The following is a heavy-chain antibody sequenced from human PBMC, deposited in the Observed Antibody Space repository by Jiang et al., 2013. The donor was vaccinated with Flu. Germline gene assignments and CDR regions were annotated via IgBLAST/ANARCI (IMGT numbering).Heavy chain of an antibody. D-gene: IGHD2-21*02. CDR3: ARNNGGHIVVVTATEAERAFDI. Sequence: GAEVKKPGASVKVSCKASGYTFTSYGISWVRQAPGQGLEWMGWISAYNGNTNYAQKLQGRVTMTTDTSTSTAYMELRSLRSDDTAVYYCARNNGGHIVVVTATEAERAFDIWGQGTMVTVSS. V-gene: IGHV1-18*04. CDR2: ISAYNGNT. CDR1: GYTFTSYG. J-gene: IGHJ3*02.